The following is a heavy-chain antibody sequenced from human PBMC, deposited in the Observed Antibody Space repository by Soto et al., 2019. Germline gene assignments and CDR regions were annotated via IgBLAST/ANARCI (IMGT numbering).Heavy chain of an antibody. CDR3: ARVRNYYWRRGWFDP. CDR1: GGSFSGYY. V-gene: IGHV4-34*01. J-gene: IGHJ5*02. D-gene: IGHD3-10*01. CDR2: INHSGST. Sequence: SETLSLTCAVYGGSFSGYYWSWIRQPPGKGLEWIGEINHSGSTNYYPSLKSRVTISVDTSKNQFSLKLSSVTAADTAVYYCARVRNYYWRRGWFDPWGQGTLVTVSS.